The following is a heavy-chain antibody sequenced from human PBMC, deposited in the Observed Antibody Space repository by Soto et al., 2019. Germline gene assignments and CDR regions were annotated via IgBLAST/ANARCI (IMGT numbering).Heavy chain of an antibody. D-gene: IGHD3-22*01. J-gene: IGHJ4*02. Sequence: ASVKVSCKAAGGTFNKNAIDWVRQVPGQGLQWMGGIVPLFGKANYAQKFQGRVTITADEATNTAYMELRSLRSEDTAVYYCARQFDYETSGYYYAYWGQGTLVTVSS. CDR3: ARQFDYETSGYYYAY. V-gene: IGHV1-69*13. CDR2: IVPLFGKA. CDR1: GGTFNKNA.